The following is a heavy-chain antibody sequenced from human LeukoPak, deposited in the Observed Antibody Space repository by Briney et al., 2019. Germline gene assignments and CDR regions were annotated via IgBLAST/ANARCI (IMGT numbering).Heavy chain of an antibody. D-gene: IGHD4-11*01. CDR3: TRLEDVNTVTFDY. CDR1: GGSISGYY. CDR2: VYYSGGT. J-gene: IGHJ4*02. Sequence: SETLSLTCTVSGGSISGYYWSWIRQPPGKGLEWIGYVYYSGGTNYNPSLKSRLTISIDTSKNQFSLKLNSVTAADTAVYYCTRLEDVNTVTFDYWGQGTLVTVSS. V-gene: IGHV4-59*08.